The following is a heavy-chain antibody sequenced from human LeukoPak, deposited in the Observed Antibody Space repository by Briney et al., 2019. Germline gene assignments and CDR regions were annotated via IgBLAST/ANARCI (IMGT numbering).Heavy chain of an antibody. Sequence: SETLSLTCAVSGGSISSSNWCSWVRQPPGKGLEWIGGSYHSGSTNYNPSFKRRLNISVDKSNNQFCLKLSSVIAADTAVYYCARVRYIYGTDASYYYYYYMGVWGKGTTVTISS. CDR2: SYHSGST. J-gene: IGHJ6*03. CDR1: GGSISSSNW. CDR3: ARVRYIYGTDASYYYYYYMGV. V-gene: IGHV4-4*02. D-gene: IGHD5-18*01.